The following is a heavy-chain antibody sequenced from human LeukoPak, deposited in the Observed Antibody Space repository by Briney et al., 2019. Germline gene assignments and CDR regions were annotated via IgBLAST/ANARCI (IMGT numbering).Heavy chain of an antibody. CDR2: IRSKANSYAT. CDR3: TRHPPYCTNGVCYFDY. Sequence: GGSLTLSCAASGFTFSGSAMHWVRQASGKGLEWVGRIRSKANSYATAYAASVKGRFTISRDDSKNTAYLQMNSLKTADTAAYYCTRHPPYCTNGVCYFDYWGQGTLVTVSS. D-gene: IGHD2-8*01. J-gene: IGHJ4*02. CDR1: GFTFSGSA. V-gene: IGHV3-73*01.